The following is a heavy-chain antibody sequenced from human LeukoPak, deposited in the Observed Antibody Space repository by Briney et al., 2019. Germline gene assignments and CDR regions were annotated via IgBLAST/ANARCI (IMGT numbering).Heavy chain of an antibody. CDR1: GFTFSSYG. CDR3: AKDLAYLRGLTYSGSYPTFDY. Sequence: GGSLRLSCAASGFTFSSYGMHWVREAPGKGLGWVAVISYDGRNKYYADSVKGRFTISRDNSKNTLYLQMNSLRAEDTAAYYCAKDLAYLRGLTYSGSYPTFDYWGQGTLVTVSS. V-gene: IGHV3-30*18. CDR2: ISYDGRNK. D-gene: IGHD1-26*01. J-gene: IGHJ4*02.